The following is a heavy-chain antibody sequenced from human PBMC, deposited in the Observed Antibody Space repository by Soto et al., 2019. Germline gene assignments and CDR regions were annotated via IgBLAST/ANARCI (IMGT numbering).Heavy chain of an antibody. V-gene: IGHV5-10-1*01. Sequence: PGESLKISCTGFGYTFTTFWISWVRQMPGKGLEWMGRIDPRDSQTNYSPSFQGHVTISVDKSIGTAYLQWDSLKASDTAMYYCARLFCSTDTCDSWFDPWGQGTLVTVSS. J-gene: IGHJ5*02. CDR1: GYTFTTFW. D-gene: IGHD1-26*01. CDR3: ARLFCSTDTCDSWFDP. CDR2: IDPRDSQT.